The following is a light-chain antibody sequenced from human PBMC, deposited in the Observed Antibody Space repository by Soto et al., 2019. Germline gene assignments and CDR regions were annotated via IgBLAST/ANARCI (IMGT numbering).Light chain of an antibody. CDR3: CSYAGSSTWV. J-gene: IGLJ3*02. Sequence: QSALTQPASVSGSPGQSITISCTGTSSDVGSYNLVPWYQQLPGKAPKFMIYEDSKRPSGVSNRFSGSKSGNTASLTISGLQAEDEADYYCCSYAGSSTWVFGGGTKVTVL. V-gene: IGLV2-23*01. CDR1: SSDVGSYNL. CDR2: EDS.